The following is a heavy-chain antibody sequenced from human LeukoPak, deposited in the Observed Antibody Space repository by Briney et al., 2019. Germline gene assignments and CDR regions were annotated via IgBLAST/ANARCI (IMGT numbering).Heavy chain of an antibody. D-gene: IGHD3-22*01. CDR1: GYTFTSYY. CDR3: ARGPNYYDSSGQLDY. J-gene: IGHJ4*02. CDR2: INPSGGST. V-gene: IGHV1-46*01. Sequence: ASVKVSCKASGYTFTSYYMHWVRQAPGQGLEWMGIINPSGGSTSYAQKFQGRVTMTRDMSTSTVYMELSSLRSEDTAVYYCARGPNYYDSSGQLDYWGQGTLVTVSS.